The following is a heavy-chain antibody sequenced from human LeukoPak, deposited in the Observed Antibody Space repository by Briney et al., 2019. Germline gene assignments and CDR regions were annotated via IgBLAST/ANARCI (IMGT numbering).Heavy chain of an antibody. D-gene: IGHD1-26*01. V-gene: IGHV3-21*04. CDR2: ISSSSSYI. Sequence: GGSLRLSCAASGFTFSSYSMNWVRQAPGKGLEWVSSISSSSSYIYYADSVKGRFTISRDNAKNSLYLQMNSLRAEDTALYYCAKASGSYLNYWGQGTLVTVSS. J-gene: IGHJ4*02. CDR1: GFTFSSYS. CDR3: AKASGSYLNY.